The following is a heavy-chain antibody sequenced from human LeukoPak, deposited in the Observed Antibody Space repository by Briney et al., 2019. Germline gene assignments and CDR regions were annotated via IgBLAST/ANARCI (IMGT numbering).Heavy chain of an antibody. J-gene: IGHJ5*02. CDR2: INPSGGST. Sequence: ASVKVSCKASGYTFTSYDINWVRQAPGQGLEWMGIINPSGGSTSYAQKFQGRVTMTRDMSTSTVYMELSSLRSEDTAVYYCARAPRGIYTGFDPWGQGTLVTVSS. CDR3: ARAPRGIYTGFDP. V-gene: IGHV1-46*01. D-gene: IGHD2-2*02. CDR1: GYTFTSYD.